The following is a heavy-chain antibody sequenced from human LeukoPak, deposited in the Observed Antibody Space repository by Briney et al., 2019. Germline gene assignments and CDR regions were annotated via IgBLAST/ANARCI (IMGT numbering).Heavy chain of an antibody. V-gene: IGHV4-4*09. CDR2: IYNGGNT. CDR3: AAGPWGLDF. J-gene: IGHJ4*02. CDR1: GVSINTYY. Sequence: PSEALSLTCTVAGVSINTYYASWIRQPPGKGLQFIGFIYNGGNTNYNPYLKSRATISVDTSNNQFSLRLTSVTAADTAMYYCAAGPWGLDFWGQGTLVTVSS. D-gene: IGHD3-16*01.